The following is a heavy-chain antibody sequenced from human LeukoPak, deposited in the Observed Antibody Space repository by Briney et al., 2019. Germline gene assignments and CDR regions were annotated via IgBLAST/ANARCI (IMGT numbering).Heavy chain of an antibody. Sequence: ASVKVSCKASGYTFTSYDINWVRQATGQGLEWMGWMNPNSGNTGYAQKFQGRVTMTRNTSISTAYMELSSLRSEDTAVYYCARDWSRYCSGGSCYSAYWGQGTLVTVSS. CDR3: ARDWSRYCSGGSCYSAY. J-gene: IGHJ4*02. CDR2: MNPNSGNT. V-gene: IGHV1-8*01. D-gene: IGHD2-15*01. CDR1: GYTFTSYD.